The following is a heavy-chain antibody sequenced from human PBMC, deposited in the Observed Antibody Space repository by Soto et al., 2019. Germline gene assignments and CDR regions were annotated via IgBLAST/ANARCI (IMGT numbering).Heavy chain of an antibody. CDR2: ISWNSGSI. CDR3: AKDSLGYCSSTSCYLFDY. V-gene: IGHV3-9*01. Sequence: SLRLSCAASGFTFDDYAMHWVRQAPGKGLEWVSGISWNSGSIGYADSVKGRFTISRDNAKNSLYLQMNSLRAEDTALYYCAKDSLGYCSSTSCYLFDYWGQGTLVTVSS. CDR1: GFTFDDYA. J-gene: IGHJ4*02. D-gene: IGHD2-2*01.